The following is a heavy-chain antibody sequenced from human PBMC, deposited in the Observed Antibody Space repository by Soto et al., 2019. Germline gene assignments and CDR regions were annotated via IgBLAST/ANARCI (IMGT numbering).Heavy chain of an antibody. CDR3: AGGTYYLDY. V-gene: IGHV3-33*01. D-gene: IGHD1-26*01. J-gene: IGHJ4*02. CDR1: GFTFSNYG. Sequence: PGGSLRLSCAASGFTFSNYGMHWARQAPGKGLEWVAAILYDGSNKYYADSVKGRFTISRDNSKNTLYLQMNSLRAEDTAVYYCAGGTYYLDYCCQGTLVTVSS. CDR2: ILYDGSNK.